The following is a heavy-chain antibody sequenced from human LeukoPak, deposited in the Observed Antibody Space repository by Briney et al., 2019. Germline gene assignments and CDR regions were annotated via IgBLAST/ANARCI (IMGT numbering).Heavy chain of an antibody. D-gene: IGHD3-22*01. CDR2: INWNGAWT. J-gene: IGHJ5*02. CDR1: GFKFDDYG. CDR3: AGYYYDSSRGFDL. V-gene: IGHV3-20*04. Sequence: GGSLRLSCAASGFKFDDYGMSWVRQAPGKGLEWVCDINWNGAWTGYADSVKGRFTIARDNAKNSLYLQMNSLRAEDTALYYCAGYYYDSSRGFDLWGQGTLVTVSA.